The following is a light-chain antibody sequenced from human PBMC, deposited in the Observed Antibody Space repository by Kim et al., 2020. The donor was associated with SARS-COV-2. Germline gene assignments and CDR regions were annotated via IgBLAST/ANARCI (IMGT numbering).Light chain of an antibody. CDR3: NSRGSNDNVL. Sequence: SSELTQDPAVSVALGQTVRITCQGDSLRSYYATWYQQKPGQATIVVIYGKNNRPSGIPDRLSGSSSGDTASLTINGTQAGEDADYYCNSRGSNDNVLFGG. J-gene: IGLJ2*01. CDR2: GKN. V-gene: IGLV3-19*01. CDR1: SLRSYY.